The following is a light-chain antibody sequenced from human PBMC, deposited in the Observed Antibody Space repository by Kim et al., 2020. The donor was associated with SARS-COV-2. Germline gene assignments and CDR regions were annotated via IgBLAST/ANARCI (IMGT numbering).Light chain of an antibody. V-gene: IGKV1-8*01. J-gene: IGKJ4*01. Sequence: ASTGDRVTITCRASQGVSSYLAWYQLKSGKAPKLLIYAASTLQSGVPSRFSGSGSGTDFTLTISCLQSEDFATYYCQQYYTYPLTFGGGTKVDIK. CDR2: AAS. CDR1: QGVSSY. CDR3: QQYYTYPLT.